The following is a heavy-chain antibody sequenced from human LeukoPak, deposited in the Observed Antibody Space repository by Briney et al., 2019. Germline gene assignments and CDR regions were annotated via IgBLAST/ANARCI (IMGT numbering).Heavy chain of an antibody. D-gene: IGHD2-15*01. V-gene: IGHV4-59*08. Sequence: SETLSVTCTVSGGSISSYYWSWIRQPPGKGLEWIGYIYYTGSTNYSPSLKSRVIISVDTSKNQFSLKLSSVTAADTAVYYCARLDELLAFDYWGQGTLVTVSS. CDR2: IYYTGST. J-gene: IGHJ4*02. CDR3: ARLDELLAFDY. CDR1: GGSISSYY.